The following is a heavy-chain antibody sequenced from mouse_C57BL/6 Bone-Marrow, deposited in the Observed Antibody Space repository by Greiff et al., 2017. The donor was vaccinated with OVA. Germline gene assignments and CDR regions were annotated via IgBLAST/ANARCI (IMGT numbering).Heavy chain of an antibody. CDR2: IRNTANGYTT. CDR3: ARYEGEKLRAWFAY. CDR1: GFTFTDYY. V-gene: IGHV7-3*01. Sequence: EVQGVESGGGLVQPGGSLSLSCAASGFTFTDYYMSWVRQPPGKALEWLGFIRNTANGYTTEYSASVKGRFTISRDHYQSNIYLQMNALIAEDSATYYCARYEGEKLRAWFAYWGQGTLVTVSA. J-gene: IGHJ3*01.